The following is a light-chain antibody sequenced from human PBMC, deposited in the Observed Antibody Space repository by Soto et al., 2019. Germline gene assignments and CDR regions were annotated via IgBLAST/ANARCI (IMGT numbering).Light chain of an antibody. J-gene: IGKJ1*01. Sequence: IVMTQSPASLYVSTGERATLSGSASQSVSNNLAWYPQKPCQAPRLLIYGASTRATGVPARFSGSGAGTDFTLTISSLQSEDFAVYGSQQYNNLPRGTLGQGTKEEIK. CDR2: GAS. V-gene: IGKV3-15*01. CDR3: QQYNNLPRGT. CDR1: QSVSNN.